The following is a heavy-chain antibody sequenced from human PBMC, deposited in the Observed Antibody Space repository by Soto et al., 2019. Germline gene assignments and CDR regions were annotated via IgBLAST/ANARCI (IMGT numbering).Heavy chain of an antibody. J-gene: IGHJ4*02. V-gene: IGHV3-11*01. CDR1: EFTFSDYY. CDR3: ARGTLHRVGYFDY. Sequence: GPLRLSCAASEFTFSDYYMTWIRQAPGKGLEWVSYISSSGSTIEYADSVKGRFTISRDSAKNSLYLQMNSLRAEDTAVYYCARGTLHRVGYFDYWGQGTLFTVSS. CDR2: ISSSGSTI.